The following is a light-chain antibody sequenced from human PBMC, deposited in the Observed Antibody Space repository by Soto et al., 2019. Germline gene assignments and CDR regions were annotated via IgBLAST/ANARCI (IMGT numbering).Light chain of an antibody. J-gene: IGLJ2*01. V-gene: IGLV2-23*02. Sequence: QSALTQPASVSGSPGQSITISCTGTTSDIGSYNLVSWYQQHPGKAPKLMIYEVSKRPSGVSNRFSGSRSGNTASLTISGLQAEDEADYYCCSYAGTSTHVLFGGGTQLTVL. CDR1: TSDIGSYNL. CDR2: EVS. CDR3: CSYAGTSTHVL.